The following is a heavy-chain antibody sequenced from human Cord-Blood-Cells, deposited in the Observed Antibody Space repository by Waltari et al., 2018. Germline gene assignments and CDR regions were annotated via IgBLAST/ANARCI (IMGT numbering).Heavy chain of an antibody. Sequence: QVQLQQWGAGLLTPSETLSLPCAVYGGSFTGSYWSWLRPPPGKGLEWIGEINHSGSTNYNPSLKSRVTISVDTSKNQFSLKLSSVTAADTAVYYCARPKNPTVTDAFDIWGQGTMVTVSS. D-gene: IGHD4-17*01. J-gene: IGHJ3*02. CDR1: GGSFTGSY. CDR3: ARPKNPTVTDAFDI. CDR2: INHSGST. V-gene: IGHV4-34*01.